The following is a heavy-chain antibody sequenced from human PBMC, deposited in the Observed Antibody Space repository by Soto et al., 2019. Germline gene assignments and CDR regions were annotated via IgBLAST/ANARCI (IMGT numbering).Heavy chain of an antibody. CDR3: AREAHRGGFDL. CDR2: ANTGSTAI. J-gene: IGHJ5*02. CDR1: GFTLSIYS. Sequence: GGSLRLSCAASGFTLSIYSMNWVRQSPRRGLEWIAYANTGSTAIYYADSVKGRFTISRDNAQNSLYLQMDSLRAEDTAMFYCAREAHRGGFDLWGQGTLVTVSS. D-gene: IGHD3-16*01. V-gene: IGHV3-48*01.